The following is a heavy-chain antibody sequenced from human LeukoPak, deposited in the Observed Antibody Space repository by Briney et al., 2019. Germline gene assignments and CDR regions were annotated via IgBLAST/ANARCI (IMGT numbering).Heavy chain of an antibody. V-gene: IGHV3-30*02. CDR2: IQYDESSK. D-gene: IGHD1/OR15-1a*01. Sequence: GGSLRLSCVASGITFSGSGMHWVRQARGKGLEWVAFIQYDESSKYYADSVKGRFTIYRDNSKNTVYLQMYSLRGEDTAAYYCAREGGRVVIGTFDHWGQGTLVTVSS. CDR3: AREGGRVVIGTFDH. CDR1: GITFSGSG. J-gene: IGHJ4*02.